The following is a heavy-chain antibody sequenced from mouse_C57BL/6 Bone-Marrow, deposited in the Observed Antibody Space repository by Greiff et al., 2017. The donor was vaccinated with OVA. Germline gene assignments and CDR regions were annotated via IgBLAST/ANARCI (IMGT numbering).Heavy chain of an antibody. CDR1: GYTFTSYW. D-gene: IGHD2-3*01. Sequence: QVHVKQPGAELVKPGASVKLSCKASGYTFTSYWMHWVKQRPGRGLEWIGRIDPNSGGTKYNEKFKSKATLTVDKPSSTAYLQLSSLTSEDSAVYYCARSGVYDGYYRFACWGQGTLVTVSA. CDR2: IDPNSGGT. J-gene: IGHJ3*01. V-gene: IGHV1-72*01. CDR3: ARSGVYDGYYRFAC.